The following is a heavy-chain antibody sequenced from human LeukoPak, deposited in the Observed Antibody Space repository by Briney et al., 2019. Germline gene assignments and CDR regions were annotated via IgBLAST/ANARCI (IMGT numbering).Heavy chain of an antibody. Sequence: GGSLRLSCAASGFTFSRYAMSWVRQAPGKGVEWVSAISGSGGSTYSADSVKGRFTISRDNSKNTLYLQMNSLRAEDTAVYYCAKRVRTLERYWGQGTLVTVSS. V-gene: IGHV3-23*01. D-gene: IGHD1-1*01. CDR1: GFTFSRYA. CDR2: ISGSGGST. J-gene: IGHJ4*02. CDR3: AKRVRTLERY.